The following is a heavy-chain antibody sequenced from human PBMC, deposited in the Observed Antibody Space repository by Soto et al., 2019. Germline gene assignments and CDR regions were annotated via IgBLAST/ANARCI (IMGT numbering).Heavy chain of an antibody. Sequence: QVQLVESGGGVVQPGRSLRLSCAASGFTFSSYGMHWVRQAPGKGLEWVAVISYDGSNKYYADSVKGRFTISRDNSKNTLSLQMNSLRAEDTAVYYCAKDKRAVVVTSPFDDWGQGTLFTVSS. J-gene: IGHJ4*02. CDR2: ISYDGSNK. D-gene: IGHD2-21*02. V-gene: IGHV3-30*18. CDR3: AKDKRAVVVTSPFDD. CDR1: GFTFSSYG.